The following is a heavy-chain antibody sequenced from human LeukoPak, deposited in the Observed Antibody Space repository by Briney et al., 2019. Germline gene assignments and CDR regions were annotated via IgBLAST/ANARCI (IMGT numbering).Heavy chain of an antibody. D-gene: IGHD3-10*01. J-gene: IGHJ4*02. CDR3: ARGRPSRTRFGELLCFDY. Sequence: SETLSLTCAVSGGSFSGYYRSWIRQPPGKGLEWIGEINHSGSTNYNPSLKSRVTISVDTSKNQFSLKLSSVTAADTAVYYCARGRPSRTRFGELLCFDYWGQGTLVTVSS. V-gene: IGHV4-34*01. CDR1: GGSFSGYY. CDR2: INHSGST.